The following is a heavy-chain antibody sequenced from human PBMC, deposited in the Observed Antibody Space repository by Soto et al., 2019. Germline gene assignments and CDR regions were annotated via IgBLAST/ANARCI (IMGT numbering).Heavy chain of an antibody. D-gene: IGHD2-8*02. CDR1: GVSISSYY. Sequence: SETLSLTCTVSGVSISSYYWSWIRQPPGKGLEWIGYIYYSGITDYNPSLKSRVTISVDTSKSQFSLKLSSVTAADTAVYYCARGGGVYYFDYWGQGTLVTVSS. V-gene: IGHV4-59*01. CDR2: IYYSGIT. J-gene: IGHJ4*02. CDR3: ARGGGVYYFDY.